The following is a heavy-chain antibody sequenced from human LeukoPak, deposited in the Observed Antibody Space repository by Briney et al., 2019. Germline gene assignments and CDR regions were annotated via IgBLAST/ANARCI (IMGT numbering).Heavy chain of an antibody. CDR2: INPNSGGT. J-gene: IGHJ4*02. CDR3: ARDEGGDSGSYDY. D-gene: IGHD1-26*01. Sequence: ASVKVSCKASGYTFTAYYIHWVRQAPGQAFEWLGWINPNSGGTNYAQKFQGRVTMTRDMSTSTVYMELSSLRSEDTAVYYCARDEGGDSGSYDYWGQGTLVTVSS. V-gene: IGHV1-2*02. CDR1: GYTFTAYY.